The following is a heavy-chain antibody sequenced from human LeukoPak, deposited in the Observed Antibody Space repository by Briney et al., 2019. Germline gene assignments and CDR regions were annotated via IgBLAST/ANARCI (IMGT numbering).Heavy chain of an antibody. CDR3: ARVKYYYDSSAYYFIDY. CDR1: GYTFTGYY. Sequence: ASVKVSCKASGYTFTGYYMHWVRQAPRQGLEWMGRINPNSGGTNYAQKFQGRVTMTRDTSISAAYMELSRLRSDDTAVYYCARVKYYYDSSAYYFIDYWGQGTLVTVSS. D-gene: IGHD3-22*01. V-gene: IGHV1-2*06. J-gene: IGHJ4*02. CDR2: INPNSGGT.